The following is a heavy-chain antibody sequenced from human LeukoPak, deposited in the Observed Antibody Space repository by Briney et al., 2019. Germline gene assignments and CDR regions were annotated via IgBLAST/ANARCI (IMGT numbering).Heavy chain of an antibody. Sequence: SETLSLTCTVSGGSVSSGSYYWSWIRQPPGKGLEWIAYIHYSGSAAYNPSLKSRVTISRDMSTNQFSLKMTSVTAADTAVYFCARDMGAPDYGSYSVDYWGQGTLVTVSS. CDR3: ARDMGAPDYGSYSVDY. CDR1: GGSVSSGSYY. V-gene: IGHV4-61*01. D-gene: IGHD4-23*01. J-gene: IGHJ4*02. CDR2: IHYSGSA.